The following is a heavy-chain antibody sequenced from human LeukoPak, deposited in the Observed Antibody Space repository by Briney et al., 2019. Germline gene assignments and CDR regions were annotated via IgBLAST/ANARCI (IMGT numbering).Heavy chain of an antibody. CDR1: GGSISSGSYY. J-gene: IGHJ6*03. CDR3: ARDRVATTYYYYYMDV. V-gene: IGHV4-61*02. Sequence: SEALSLTCTVSGGSISSGSYYWSWIRQPAGKGLEWIGRIYTSGSTNYNPSLKSRVTISVATSNTHFSLKLSSVTAADTAVYYCARDRVATTYYYYYMDVWGKGTTVTVSS. CDR2: IYTSGST. D-gene: IGHD5-12*01.